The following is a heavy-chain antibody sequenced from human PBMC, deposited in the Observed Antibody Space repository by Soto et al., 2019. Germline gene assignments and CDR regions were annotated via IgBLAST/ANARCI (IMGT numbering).Heavy chain of an antibody. CDR3: AIRASYYDSSGYFDY. V-gene: IGHV3-21*01. D-gene: IGHD3-22*01. J-gene: IGHJ4*02. CDR2: ISSST. CDR1: GFTFSSYS. Sequence: GGSLRLSCAASGFTFSSYSMNWVRQAPGKGLEWVSSISSSTSYADSVKGRFTISRDNAKNTLYLQMNSLRAEDTAVYYCAIRASYYDSSGYFDYWGQGTLVTVSS.